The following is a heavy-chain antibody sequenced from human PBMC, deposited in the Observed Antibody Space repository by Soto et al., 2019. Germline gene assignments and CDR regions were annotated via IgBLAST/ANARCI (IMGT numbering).Heavy chain of an antibody. CDR1: GFTFSNYW. Sequence: EVQLVESGGDLVQPGGSLRLSCAASGFTFSNYWMHWVRQAPGKGLMWVSRINTDGSRATYADSVQGRFGISRDNAKNTVYLQMISLRAEDTAVYYCARVKLGSYDWVDPWGQGTLVTVSS. V-gene: IGHV3-74*01. J-gene: IGHJ5*02. CDR3: ARVKLGSYDWVDP. D-gene: IGHD3-16*01. CDR2: INTDGSRA.